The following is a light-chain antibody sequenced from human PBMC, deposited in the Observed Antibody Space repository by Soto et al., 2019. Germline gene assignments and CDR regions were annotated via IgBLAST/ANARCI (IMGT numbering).Light chain of an antibody. V-gene: IGKV1-39*01. Sequence: DIQMPQSPASLAASLGDRITISCRASQTISNYLNWYHQKPGKAPKLLIYASSTLQSGVPSTFSGSGSGTEFPHSISSLQPEYCGTNFCQQSYNIPFTFGPGPKVDVK. J-gene: IGKJ3*01. CDR3: QQSYNIPFT. CDR2: ASS. CDR1: QTISNY.